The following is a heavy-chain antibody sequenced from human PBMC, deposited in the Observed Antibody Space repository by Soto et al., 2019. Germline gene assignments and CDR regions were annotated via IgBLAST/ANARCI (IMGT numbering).Heavy chain of an antibody. CDR3: ARGKDIVVVVAAQPQYYFDY. CDR2: INHSGST. V-gene: IGHV4-34*01. CDR1: GGSFSGYY. J-gene: IGHJ4*02. Sequence: SETLSLTCAVYGGSFSGYYWSWIRQPPGKGLEWIGEINHSGSTNYNPSLKSRVTISVDTSKNQFSLKLSSVTAADTAVYYCARGKDIVVVVAAQPQYYFDYWGQGTLVTVSS. D-gene: IGHD2-15*01.